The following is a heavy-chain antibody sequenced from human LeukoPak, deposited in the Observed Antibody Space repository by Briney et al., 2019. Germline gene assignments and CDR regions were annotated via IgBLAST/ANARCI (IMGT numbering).Heavy chain of an antibody. CDR1: DGSISSYY. V-gene: IGHV4-4*09. CDR3: ARLRYSSSYNWFDP. CDR2: IYTSGST. J-gene: IGHJ5*02. Sequence: SETLSLTCTVSDGSISSYYWSWIRQPPGKGLEWIGYIYTSGSTNYNPSLKSRVTISVDTSKNQFSLKLSSVTAADTAVYYCARLRYSSSYNWFDPWGQGTLVTVSS. D-gene: IGHD6-13*01.